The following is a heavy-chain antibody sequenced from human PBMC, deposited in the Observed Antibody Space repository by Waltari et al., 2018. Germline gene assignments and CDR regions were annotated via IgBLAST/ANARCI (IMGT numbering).Heavy chain of an antibody. Sequence: QVQLVQSGAEVKKPGSSVKVSCKASGGTFSSYAISWVRQAPGQGLEWMGGIMPTFGTANYAQGFQGVVPITADESTSTAYMELSSLRSEDTAVYCCARGYYYDSSGYGNFQHWGQGTLVTVSS. CDR2: IMPTFGTA. J-gene: IGHJ1*01. CDR1: GGTFSSYA. CDR3: ARGYYYDSSGYGNFQH. V-gene: IGHV1-69*01. D-gene: IGHD3-22*01.